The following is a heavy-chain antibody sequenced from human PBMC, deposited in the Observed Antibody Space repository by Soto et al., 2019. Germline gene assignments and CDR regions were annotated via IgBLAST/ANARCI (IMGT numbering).Heavy chain of an antibody. J-gene: IGHJ6*02. Sequence: QDHLVQSGPEVKKPGASVKVSCKASGYIFTNYGINWVRQAPGQGLEWMGWISAYNGNTNFAQTVQGRLTMTTHTSTATSYMELRSLKYDDTAVYFCARSSASGSHGPYDNGMDVWGQGTTVTVSS. CDR3: ARSSASGSHGPYDNGMDV. D-gene: IGHD1-26*01. V-gene: IGHV1-18*04. CDR1: GYIFTNYG. CDR2: ISAYNGNT.